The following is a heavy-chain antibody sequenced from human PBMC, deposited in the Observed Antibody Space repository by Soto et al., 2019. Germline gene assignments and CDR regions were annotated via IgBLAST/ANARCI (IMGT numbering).Heavy chain of an antibody. CDR3: ARDSDTAMVPAPDY. D-gene: IGHD5-18*01. J-gene: IGHJ4*02. CDR1: GFTFSSYG. V-gene: IGHV3-33*01. Sequence: GGSLRLSCAASGFTFSSYGMHWVRQAPGKGLEWVAVIWYDGSNKYYADSVKGRFTISRDNSKNTLYLQMNSLRAEDTAVYYCARDSDTAMVPAPDYWGQGTLVTVSS. CDR2: IWYDGSNK.